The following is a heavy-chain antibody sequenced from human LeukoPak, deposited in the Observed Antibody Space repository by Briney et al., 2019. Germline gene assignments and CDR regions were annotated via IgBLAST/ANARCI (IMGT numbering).Heavy chain of an antibody. D-gene: IGHD3-3*01. V-gene: IGHV1-46*01. J-gene: IGHJ5*02. Sequence: ASVKVSCKASGYTFTSYYMHWVRQAPGQGLEWMGIINPSGGSTSYAQKFQGRVTMTRDMSTSTVYMELSSLRSEDPAVYYCAREGERDFWSGYTSSKYNWFDPWGQGTLVTVSS. CDR3: AREGERDFWSGYTSSKYNWFDP. CDR1: GYTFTSYY. CDR2: INPSGGST.